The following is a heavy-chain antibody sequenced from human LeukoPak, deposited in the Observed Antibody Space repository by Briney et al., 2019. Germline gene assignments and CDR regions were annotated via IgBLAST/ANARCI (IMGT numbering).Heavy chain of an antibody. V-gene: IGHV4-38-2*02. CDR1: GYSINSGFY. CDR3: AGGGTYDRAN. Sequence: PSETLSLTCSVSGYSINSGFYWGWIRQPPGKGLEWIGNVYHSGGTYYSPSLKNRITVSLDTSKNHFSLKLTSVTAADTAIYYCAGGGTYDRANWGQGTLVTVSS. D-gene: IGHD1-26*01. CDR2: VYHSGGT. J-gene: IGHJ4*02.